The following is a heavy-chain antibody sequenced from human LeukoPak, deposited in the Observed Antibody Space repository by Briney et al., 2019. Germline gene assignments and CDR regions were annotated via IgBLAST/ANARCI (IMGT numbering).Heavy chain of an antibody. V-gene: IGHV6-1*01. CDR2: TYYRSKWYN. CDR1: GDSVSSNSAA. J-gene: IGHJ5*02. CDR3: AREPTSRYSSSWYDLYNWFDP. Sequence: SQTLSLTCAISGDSVSSNSAAWNWIRQSPSRGLEWLGRTYYRSKWYNDYAVSVKSRITINPDTSKNQFSLQLNSVTPEDTAVYYCAREPTSRYSSSWYDLYNWFDPWGQGTLVTVSS. D-gene: IGHD6-13*01.